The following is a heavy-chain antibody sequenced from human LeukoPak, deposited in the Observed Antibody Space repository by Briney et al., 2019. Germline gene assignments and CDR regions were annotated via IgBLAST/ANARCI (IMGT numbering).Heavy chain of an antibody. D-gene: IGHD3-22*01. CDR3: ARGKGTHYYDSSGYYMY. Sequence: PSETLSLTCTVSGYSISSGYYWGWIRQPPGKGLEWIGSIYHSGSTYYNPSLKSRVTISVDTSKNQFSLKLSSVTAADTAVYYCARGKGTHYYDSSGYYMYWGQGTLVTVSS. V-gene: IGHV4-38-2*02. CDR2: IYHSGST. J-gene: IGHJ4*02. CDR1: GYSISSGYY.